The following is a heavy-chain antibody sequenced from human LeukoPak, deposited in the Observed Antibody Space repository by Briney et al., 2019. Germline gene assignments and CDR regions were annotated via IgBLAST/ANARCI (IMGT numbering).Heavy chain of an antibody. D-gene: IGHD1-20*01. J-gene: IGHJ6*04. V-gene: IGHV3-11*01. CDR2: VSSSGSTI. CDR1: GFTFSDYY. CDR3: AREWLSITGPQDV. Sequence: GGSLRLSCAASGFTFSDYYMSWIRQAPGKGLEWVSYVSSSGSTIYYADSVKGRFTISRDNAKNSPYLQMNSLRAEDTAVYYCAREWLSITGPQDVWGKGTTVTVSS.